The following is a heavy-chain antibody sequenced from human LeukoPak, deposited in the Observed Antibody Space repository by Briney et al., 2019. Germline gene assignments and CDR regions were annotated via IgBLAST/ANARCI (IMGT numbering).Heavy chain of an antibody. Sequence: SETLSLTCTVSGGSLSSSSYYWGWIRQPPMKGLEWIGSIYYSGSTEYNLSLKSRVTISVDTSRNQFSLKLSSVTAADTTVYYCARHQSNGSGTYYAPFDNWGQGILVTVSS. CDR2: IYYSGST. V-gene: IGHV4-39*01. CDR3: ARHQSNGSGTYYAPFDN. J-gene: IGHJ4*02. D-gene: IGHD3-10*01. CDR1: GGSLSSSSYY.